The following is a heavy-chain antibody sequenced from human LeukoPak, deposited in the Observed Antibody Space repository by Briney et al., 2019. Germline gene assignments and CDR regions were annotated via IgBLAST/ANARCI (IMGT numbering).Heavy chain of an antibody. CDR1: GYSISSYYH. CDR3: ARQANCGGDCYSFDP. J-gene: IGHJ5*02. Sequence: PSETLSLTCAVSGYSISSYYHWGWIRQPPGKGLEWIGSISHSGSTYCNPSLKSRVTISVDTSKNLFSLKLSSVTASDTAVYYCARQANCGGDCYSFDPWGQGTLVTVSS. D-gene: IGHD2-21*01. V-gene: IGHV4-38-2*01. CDR2: ISHSGST.